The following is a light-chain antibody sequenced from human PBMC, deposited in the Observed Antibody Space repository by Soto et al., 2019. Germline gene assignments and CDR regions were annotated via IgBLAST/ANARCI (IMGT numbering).Light chain of an antibody. CDR3: SSYTSSSTLDWV. CDR2: EVS. Sequence: QSVLTQPDSVSGSPGQSITISCTGTSSDVGGYNYVSWYQQHPGKAPKLMIYEVSNRPSGVSNRFSGSKSGNTASLTISGLQAEDEADYYCSSYTSSSTLDWVFGGGTKLTVL. V-gene: IGLV2-14*01. J-gene: IGLJ3*02. CDR1: SSDVGGYNY.